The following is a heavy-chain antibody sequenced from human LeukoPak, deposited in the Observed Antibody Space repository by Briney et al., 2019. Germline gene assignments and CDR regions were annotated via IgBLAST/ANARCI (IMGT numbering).Heavy chain of an antibody. CDR2: ISGYNGNT. J-gene: IGHJ4*02. Sequence: GASVKVSCKASGYTFTSYGISWVRQAPGQGLEWMGWISGYNGNTNYAQKLQGRVTMTTDTSTTTAYMELRSLRSEDTAVYYCARDAAIVVVPAAMRGVNFDYWGQGTLVTVSS. CDR1: GYTFTSYG. CDR3: ARDAAIVVVPAAMRGVNFDY. V-gene: IGHV1-18*01. D-gene: IGHD2-2*01.